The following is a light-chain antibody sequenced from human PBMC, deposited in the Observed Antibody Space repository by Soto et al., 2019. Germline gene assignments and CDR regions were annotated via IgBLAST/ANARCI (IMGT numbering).Light chain of an antibody. J-gene: IGKJ4*01. V-gene: IGKV3-11*01. CDR2: NAS. CDR3: QQRFKSVT. Sequence: IILTQSPATLSLSPGERATLSCRASQSVSIYLAWYQHKPGQAPRLLIYNASNRAAGTPARFSVSGSGTDFTLTISSLEPEDFAVYYCQQRFKSVTFGGGTKVEIK. CDR1: QSVSIY.